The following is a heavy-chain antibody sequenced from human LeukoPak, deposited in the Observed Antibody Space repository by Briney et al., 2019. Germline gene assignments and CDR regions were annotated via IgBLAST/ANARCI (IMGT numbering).Heavy chain of an antibody. Sequence: ASETLSLTCTVSGGSISSGSHYWSWIRQPAGKGLEWIGRIYTSGSTNYNPSLKSRVTISVDTSKKQFSLKLSSVTAADTAVYYCARSDWYFDLWGRGTLVTVSS. CDR1: GGSISSGSHY. V-gene: IGHV4-61*02. CDR3: ARSDWYFDL. CDR2: IYTSGST. J-gene: IGHJ2*01.